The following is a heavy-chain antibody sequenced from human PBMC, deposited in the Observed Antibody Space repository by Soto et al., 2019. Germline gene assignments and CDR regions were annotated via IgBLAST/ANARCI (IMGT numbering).Heavy chain of an antibody. CDR2: ISGHNGNT. V-gene: IGHV1-18*01. CDR3: ARQPRYSYADS. CDR1: GYTFSNYG. D-gene: IGHD5-18*01. J-gene: IGHJ4*02. Sequence: QVQLVQSGAEVKKPGASVKLSCKASGYTFSNYGLSWVRQAPGQGLEWMGWISGHNGNTIYAQNLQDRFTMTTDTSTSTAHMELRSLRSDDTAVYYCARQPRYSYADSWGPGTLVTVSS.